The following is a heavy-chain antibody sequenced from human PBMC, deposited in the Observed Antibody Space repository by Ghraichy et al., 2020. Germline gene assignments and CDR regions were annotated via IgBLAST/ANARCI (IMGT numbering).Heavy chain of an antibody. CDR1: GGSISSYY. CDR3: ARDRYSGYRVYWFDP. V-gene: IGHV4-59*01. Sequence: SETLSLTCTVSGGSISSYYWSWIRQPPGKGLEWIGYIYYSGSTNYNPSLKSRVTISVDTSKNQFSLKLSSVTAADTAVYYCARDRYSGYRVYWFDPWGQGTLVTVSS. CDR2: IYYSGST. J-gene: IGHJ5*02. D-gene: IGHD5-12*01.